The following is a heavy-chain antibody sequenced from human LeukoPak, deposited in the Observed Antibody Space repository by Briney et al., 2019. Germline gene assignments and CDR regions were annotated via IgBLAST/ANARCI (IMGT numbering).Heavy chain of an antibody. J-gene: IGHJ5*02. Sequence: SETLSLTCIVSGGSGSDYWGWIRQPPGKGLEWIGSIYYSGSTYYNPSLKSRVTISVDTSKNQFSLKLSSVTAADTAVYYCARHLRYFDWLSTFDPWGQGALVTVSS. V-gene: IGHV4-39*01. CDR1: GGSGSDY. CDR2: IYYSGST. CDR3: ARHLRYFDWLSTFDP. D-gene: IGHD3-9*01.